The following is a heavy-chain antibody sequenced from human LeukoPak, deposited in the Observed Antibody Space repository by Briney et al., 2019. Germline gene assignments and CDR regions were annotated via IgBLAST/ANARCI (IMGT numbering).Heavy chain of an antibody. CDR2: IYTSGST. J-gene: IGHJ4*02. D-gene: IGHD3-16*02. CDR1: GGSISSYY. Sequence: SETLSLTCTVSGGSISSYYWSWIRQPAGKGLEWIGRIYTSGSTNYNPSLKSRVTMSVDTSKNQFSLKLSSVTAVDTAVYYCARANYNYVWGSYRLDYWGQGTLVTVSS. V-gene: IGHV4-4*07. CDR3: ARANYNYVWGSYRLDY.